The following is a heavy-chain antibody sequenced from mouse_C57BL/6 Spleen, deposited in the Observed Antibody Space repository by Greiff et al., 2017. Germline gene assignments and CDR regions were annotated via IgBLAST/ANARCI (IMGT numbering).Heavy chain of an antibody. Sequence: EVQLVESGGGLVKPGGSLKLSCAASGFTFSDYGMHWVRPAPAKGLEWVAYISSGSSTIYYADTVKGRFTISRDNAKNTLFLQMTGLMSEDTAMYYCARGTGTAFDYWGQGTTLTVAS. CDR3: ARGTGTAFDY. D-gene: IGHD4-1*01. J-gene: IGHJ2*01. CDR1: GFTFSDYG. CDR2: ISSGSSTI. V-gene: IGHV5-17*01.